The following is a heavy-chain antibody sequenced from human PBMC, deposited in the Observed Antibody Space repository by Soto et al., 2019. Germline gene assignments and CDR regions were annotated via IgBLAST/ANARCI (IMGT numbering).Heavy chain of an antibody. V-gene: IGHV3-15*07. CDR2: IKSKTDGGTT. CDR1: GFTFSNAW. Sequence: GGSLRLSCAASGFTFSNAWMNWVRQAPGKGLEWVGRIKSKTDGGTTDYAAPVKGRFTISRDDSKNTLYLQMNSLKTEDTAVYYCTTSWYSSSWYWVDYWGQGTLVTVSS. CDR3: TTSWYSSSWYWVDY. D-gene: IGHD6-13*01. J-gene: IGHJ4*02.